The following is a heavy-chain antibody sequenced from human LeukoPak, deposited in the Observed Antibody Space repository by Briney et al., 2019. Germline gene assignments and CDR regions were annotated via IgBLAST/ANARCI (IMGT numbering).Heavy chain of an antibody. CDR2: IVVDSDTA. CDR1: GINFNTAA. CDR3: AAIVPVAGGDY. D-gene: IGHD6-19*01. V-gene: IGHV1-58*02. Sequence: SVKVSCKASGINFNTAAMQWVRQSRGHRPEWIGWIVVDSDTAKYAQKFQGRVTITSDMSTSTAFMELSSLTAKDTGVYYCAAIVPVAGGDYWGQGTLLAVSS. J-gene: IGHJ4*02.